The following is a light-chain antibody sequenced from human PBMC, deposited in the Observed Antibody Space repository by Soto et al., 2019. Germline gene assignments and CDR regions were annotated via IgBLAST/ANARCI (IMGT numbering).Light chain of an antibody. J-gene: IGKJ2*01. Sequence: DIPMTQSPSSLSASVGDTVTITCRATQTISTYLNWYQQVPGKAPKLLIYGASSLQIGVPSRFSGSGSGTDFTLTISSLQPEDFAIYYCQQSYSIPPQFTFGQGTKLEIK. V-gene: IGKV1-39*01. CDR3: QQSYSIPPQFT. CDR1: QTISTY. CDR2: GAS.